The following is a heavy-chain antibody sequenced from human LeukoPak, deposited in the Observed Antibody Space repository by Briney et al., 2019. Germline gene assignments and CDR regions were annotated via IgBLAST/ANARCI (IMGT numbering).Heavy chain of an antibody. J-gene: IGHJ3*02. CDR2: IYYSGST. D-gene: IGHD5-24*01. Sequence: PSETLSLTCTVSGGSISSYYWSWIRQPPGKGLEWIGYIYYSGSTNYNPSLKSRVTISVDTSKNQFSLKLSSVTAADTAVYYCARQSRDGYNSAFDIWGQGTMVTVSS. V-gene: IGHV4-59*08. CDR1: GGSISSYY. CDR3: ARQSRDGYNSAFDI.